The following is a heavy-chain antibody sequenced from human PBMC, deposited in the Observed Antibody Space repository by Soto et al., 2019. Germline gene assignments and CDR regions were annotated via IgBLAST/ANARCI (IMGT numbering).Heavy chain of an antibody. CDR3: ARDHLSSSSKNYYYYGMDV. CDR2: IWYDGRNK. D-gene: IGHD6-6*01. Sequence: QVQLVESGGGVVQPGRSLRLSCAASGFTFSSYGMHWVRQAPGKGLEWVAVIWYDGRNKYYADSVKGRFTISRDNSRNTLYLQMNSLRAEDTAVYYCARDHLSSSSKNYYYYGMDVWGQGTTVTVSS. V-gene: IGHV3-33*01. CDR1: GFTFSSYG. J-gene: IGHJ6*02.